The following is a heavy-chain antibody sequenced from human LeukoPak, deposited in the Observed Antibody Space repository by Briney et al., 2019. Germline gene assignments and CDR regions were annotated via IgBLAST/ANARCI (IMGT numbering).Heavy chain of an antibody. J-gene: IGHJ6*03. D-gene: IGHD4-11*01. CDR3: ARVGHDYSTYYYYYYMDV. Sequence: KPSETLSLTCTVSGGSISSYYWSWIRQPPGKGLEWIGYIYYSGSTNYNPSLKSRVTTSVDTSKNQFSLKLSSVTAADTAVYYCARVGHDYSTYYYYYYMDVWGKGTTVTVSS. CDR2: IYYSGST. V-gene: IGHV4-59*01. CDR1: GGSISSYY.